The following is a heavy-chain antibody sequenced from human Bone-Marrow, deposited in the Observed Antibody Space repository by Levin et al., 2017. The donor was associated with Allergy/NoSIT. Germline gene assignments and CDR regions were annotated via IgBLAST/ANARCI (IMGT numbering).Heavy chain of an antibody. V-gene: IGHV3-9*01. CDR2: ISWNSGSD. D-gene: IGHD2-2*01. CDR1: GFTFDDFA. Sequence: PGGSLRLSCAASGFTFDDFAMHWVRQGPGMGLEWVAGISWNSGSDGYADAVKGRFTISRDNAENALYLEMHSLRVDDTALYYCAKDVASPDLRYYSGFDVWGHGTMVTVSS. CDR3: AKDVASPDLRYYSGFDV. J-gene: IGHJ6*02.